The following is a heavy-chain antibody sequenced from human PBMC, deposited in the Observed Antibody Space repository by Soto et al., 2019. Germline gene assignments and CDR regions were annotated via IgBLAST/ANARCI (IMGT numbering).Heavy chain of an antibody. CDR3: ARVSTGRGMDV. D-gene: IGHD1-1*01. CDR1: GYTFTNYD. V-gene: IGHV1-8*01. Sequence: ASVKVSCKASGYTFTNYDMNWLRQAPGQGLEWMGWMNPNSGNTGYVQKFQGRVTMTRDNSKTTAYMELSSLRSEDTAVYYCARVSTGRGMDVWGQGTTVTVSS. J-gene: IGHJ6*02. CDR2: MNPNSGNT.